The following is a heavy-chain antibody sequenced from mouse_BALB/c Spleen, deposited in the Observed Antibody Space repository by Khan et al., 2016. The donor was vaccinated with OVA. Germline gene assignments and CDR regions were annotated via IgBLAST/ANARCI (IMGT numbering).Heavy chain of an antibody. V-gene: IGHV3-2*02. CDR1: GYSITSDYA. Sequence: EVQLQESGPGLVKPSQSLSLTCTVTGYSITSDYAWNWIRQFPGKKLEWMGFISYSGNTNYTPSLKSRASITRAQSTNPFFLHLNSGTTEDTATYYCARVYGGDVDYWGQGTTLTVSS. J-gene: IGHJ2*01. CDR2: ISYSGNT. CDR3: ARVYGGDVDY. D-gene: IGHD1-1*01.